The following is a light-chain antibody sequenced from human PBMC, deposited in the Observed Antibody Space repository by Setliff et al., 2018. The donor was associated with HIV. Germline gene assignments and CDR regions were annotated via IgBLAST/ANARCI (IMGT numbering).Light chain of an antibody. Sequence: DIVMTQSPDSLAVSLGERATINCTSSQSVLYSSNNKTHLAWYQQKPGQPPKLHIYWASTRESGVPGRFSGSGSGADFTPTISRLQAEDVASYYCHQYYNSPGTFGQGTKVDIK. V-gene: IGKV4-1*01. CDR3: HQYYNSPGT. CDR2: WAS. J-gene: IGKJ1*01. CDR1: QSVLYSSNNKTH.